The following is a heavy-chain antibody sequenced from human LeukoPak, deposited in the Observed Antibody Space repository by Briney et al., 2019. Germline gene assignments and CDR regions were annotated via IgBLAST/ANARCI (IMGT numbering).Heavy chain of an antibody. CDR1: GFTFTSYG. J-gene: IGHJ4*02. CDR3: ARDSPNEAILWWSIDY. CDR2: ISSSSSYR. D-gene: IGHD2-21*01. Sequence: GGSLRLSCAASGFTFTSYGIHWVRQAPGKGLEWVSSISSSSSYRYYEESVKGRFSISRDNARNSLYLQMNSLRAEDTAVYYCARDSPNEAILWWSIDYWGQGTLVTVSS. V-gene: IGHV3-21*01.